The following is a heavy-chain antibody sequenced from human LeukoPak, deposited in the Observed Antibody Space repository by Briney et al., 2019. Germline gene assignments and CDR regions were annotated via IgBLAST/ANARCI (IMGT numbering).Heavy chain of an antibody. CDR3: ARDLVTVTKGFDI. CDR1: GDSFSSHY. J-gene: IGHJ3*02. D-gene: IGHD4-17*01. CDR2: ISYIGST. Sequence: SEALSLTCAVSGDSFSSHYWTWIRQPPGKGREGMGYISYIGSTNYNPSLKSPVNISIAPSKNQFSLKLSSVTAADTALYYCARDLVTVTKGFDIWGQGTMVSVSS. V-gene: IGHV4-59*11.